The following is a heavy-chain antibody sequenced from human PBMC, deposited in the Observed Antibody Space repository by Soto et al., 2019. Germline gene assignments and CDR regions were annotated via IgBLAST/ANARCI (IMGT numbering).Heavy chain of an antibody. D-gene: IGHD2-15*01. CDR3: AKEGIVVVVAATWDY. V-gene: IGHV3-21*01. CDR1: GFTFSSYS. J-gene: IGHJ4*02. Sequence: EVQLVESGGGLVKPGGSLRLSCAASGFTFSSYSMNWVRQAPGKGLEWVSSITSSTSYIYYADSVKGRFTISRDNAKNSLYLQMNSLRAEDTAVYYCAKEGIVVVVAATWDYWGQGTLVTVSS. CDR2: ITSSTSYI.